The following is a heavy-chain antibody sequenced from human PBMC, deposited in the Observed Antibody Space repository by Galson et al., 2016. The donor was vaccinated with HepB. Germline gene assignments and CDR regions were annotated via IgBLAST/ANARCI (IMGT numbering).Heavy chain of an antibody. CDR1: GFTFADYA. CDR3: AKATSGSAYGSRYFQH. D-gene: IGHD3-10*01. V-gene: IGHV3-9*01. J-gene: IGHJ1*01. Sequence: SLRLSCAASGFTFADYAIHWVRQAPGKGLEWVSGISWNSGRIAYVDSVKGRFTISRDNAKNSLYLQMNSLRAEDTAFYYCAKATSGSAYGSRYFQHWGQGTLVIVSS. CDR2: ISWNSGRI.